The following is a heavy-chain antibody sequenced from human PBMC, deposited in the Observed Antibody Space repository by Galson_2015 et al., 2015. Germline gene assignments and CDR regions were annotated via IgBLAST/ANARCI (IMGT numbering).Heavy chain of an antibody. Sequence: SVKVSCKASGGSFSTYAISWVRQAPGQGLEWMGGITPLFGTANYAEKFQGRVTITADKSTSTAYMEVSSLRSEDTAVYYCARASQDCSPASCPYNYWGQGTLVAASS. D-gene: IGHD2-15*01. CDR3: ARASQDCSPASCPYNY. CDR1: GGSFSTYA. V-gene: IGHV1-69*06. CDR2: ITPLFGTA. J-gene: IGHJ4*02.